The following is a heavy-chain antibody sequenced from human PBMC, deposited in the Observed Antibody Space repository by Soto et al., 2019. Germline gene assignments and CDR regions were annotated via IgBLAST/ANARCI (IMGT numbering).Heavy chain of an antibody. CDR1: GFTFSSYS. J-gene: IGHJ5*02. CDR3: ARSGPVVVVAATQLSFDP. Sequence: GGSLRLSCAASGFTFSSYSMNWVRQAPGKGLEWVSSISSSSSYIYYADSVKGRFTISRDNAKNSLYLQMNSLRAEDTAVYYCARSGPVVVVAATQLSFDPWGQGTLVTVSS. V-gene: IGHV3-21*01. CDR2: ISSSSSYI. D-gene: IGHD2-15*01.